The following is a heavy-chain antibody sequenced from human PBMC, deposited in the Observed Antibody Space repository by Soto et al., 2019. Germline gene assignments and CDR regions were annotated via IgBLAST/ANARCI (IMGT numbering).Heavy chain of an antibody. J-gene: IGHJ6*02. V-gene: IGHV1-3*01. CDR2: INAGNGNT. CDR1: GYTFTSYA. CDR3: ARRGYRNYYYYGMDV. D-gene: IGHD5-18*01. Sequence: QVQLVQSGAEVKKPGASVKVSCKASGYTFTSYAMHWVRQAPGQRLEWMGWINAGNGNTKYSQKFQGRVTITRDTSASTAKMELRSLRSEDTAVYYCARRGYRNYYYYGMDVWGQGTTVTVSS.